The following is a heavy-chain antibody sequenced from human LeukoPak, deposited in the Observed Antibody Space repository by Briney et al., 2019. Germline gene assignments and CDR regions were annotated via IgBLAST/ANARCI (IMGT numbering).Heavy chain of an antibody. Sequence: GASVNVSCKTSGYAFINYALHWVRQAPGQRLEWMGWTNAGSDNTKYSQRFQGRVTITRDTSASTAYMELTSLGSEDTAVYYCARGGPAATTTPLDYWGQGTLVTVSS. V-gene: IGHV1-3*01. D-gene: IGHD1-26*01. CDR1: GYAFINYA. CDR2: TNAGSDNT. CDR3: ARGGPAATTTPLDY. J-gene: IGHJ4*02.